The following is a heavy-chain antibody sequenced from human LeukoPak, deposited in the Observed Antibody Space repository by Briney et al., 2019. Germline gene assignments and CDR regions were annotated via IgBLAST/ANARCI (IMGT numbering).Heavy chain of an antibody. CDR1: GYTFTGYY. Sequence: ASVKVSCKASGYTFTGYYMHWVRQAPGQGLEWRGWINPNSGGTNYAQKFQGWVTMTSDTSISTAYMELSRLRSDHTAVYYCALAVAGTHELHYYYYRMDVWGQGTTVTVSS. J-gene: IGHJ6*02. D-gene: IGHD6-19*01. V-gene: IGHV1-2*04. CDR2: INPNSGGT. CDR3: ALAVAGTHELHYYYYRMDV.